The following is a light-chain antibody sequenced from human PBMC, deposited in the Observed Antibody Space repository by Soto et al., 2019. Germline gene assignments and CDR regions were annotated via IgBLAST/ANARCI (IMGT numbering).Light chain of an antibody. Sequence: EIVMTQSPATLSVSPGERATLSCRASQSVSSTLAWYQQKPGQAPRLLIHGAFTRATGIPARFSGSGSGTEFTLTISSLQSEDFAVYYCQQYNNWPWTFGQGTKLDIK. CDR2: GAF. CDR3: QQYNNWPWT. V-gene: IGKV3-15*01. CDR1: QSVSST. J-gene: IGKJ1*01.